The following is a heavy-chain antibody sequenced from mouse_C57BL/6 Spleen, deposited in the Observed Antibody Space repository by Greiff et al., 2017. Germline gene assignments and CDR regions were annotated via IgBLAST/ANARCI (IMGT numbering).Heavy chain of an antibody. V-gene: IGHV1-80*01. Sequence: QVQLQQSGAELVKPGASVKISCKASGYAFSSYWMNWVKQRPGKGLEWIGQIYPGDGDTNYNGKFKGKATLTADKSSSTAYMQLSSLTSEDSAVYFCARDHGSSCRYFDVWGTGTTLTVSS. D-gene: IGHD1-1*01. CDR1: GYAFSSYW. CDR2: IYPGDGDT. CDR3: ARDHGSSCRYFDV. J-gene: IGHJ1*03.